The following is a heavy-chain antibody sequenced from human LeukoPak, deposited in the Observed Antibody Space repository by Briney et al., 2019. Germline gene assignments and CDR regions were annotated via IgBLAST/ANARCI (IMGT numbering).Heavy chain of an antibody. D-gene: IGHD5-24*01. CDR2: IYHSGST. V-gene: IGHV4-4*02. CDR1: GGSISSSNW. CDR3: AREMATIPGYFDY. J-gene: IGHJ4*02. Sequence: PSGTLSLTCAVSGGSISSSNWWSWVRQPPGKGLEWIGEIYHSGSTNYNPSLKSRVTISVDKSKNQFSLKLSSVTAADTAVYYCAREMATIPGYFDYWGQGTLVTVSS.